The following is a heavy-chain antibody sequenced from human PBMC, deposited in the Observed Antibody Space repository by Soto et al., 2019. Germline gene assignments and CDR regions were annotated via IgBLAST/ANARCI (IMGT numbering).Heavy chain of an antibody. CDR3: ESESAVAALDP. CDR1: GYTFTSYG. CDR2: ISAYNGNT. Sequence: QVQLVKSGAEVKKPGASVKVSCKAAGYTFTSYGLSWVRQAPGQGLEWMGWISAYNGNTNYAQKLQGRVTMTTDTSTSTAYMELRSLTSDDTAVYYCESESAVAALDPWGQGTLVTVYS. D-gene: IGHD6-19*01. V-gene: IGHV1-18*01. J-gene: IGHJ5*02.